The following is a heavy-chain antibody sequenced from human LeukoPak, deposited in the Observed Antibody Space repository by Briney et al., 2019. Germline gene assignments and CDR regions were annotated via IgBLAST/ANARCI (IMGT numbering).Heavy chain of an antibody. Sequence: PGGSLRHSCAASGFTVSSNYMSWVRQAPGKGLEWVSYISSSSSYTNYADSVKGRFTISRDNAKNSLYLQMNSLRAEDTAVYYCARGRPGAFNIWGQGTMVTVSS. CDR3: ARGRPGAFNI. CDR2: ISSSSSYT. CDR1: GFTVSSNY. J-gene: IGHJ3*02. V-gene: IGHV3-11*06.